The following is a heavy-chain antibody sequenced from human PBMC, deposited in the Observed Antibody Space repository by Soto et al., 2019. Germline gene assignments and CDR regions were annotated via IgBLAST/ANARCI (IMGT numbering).Heavy chain of an antibody. CDR2: INYSGST. J-gene: IGHJ4*02. Sequence: QVQLQESGPGLVKPSETLSLTCTVSGGSISSYCWSWIRQPPGKGLEWIGYINYSGSTTYHPSLRSRVTISVDTSKNQLSLKLSSVTAADTAVYYCARHVNRGAIFDYWGQGTLVTVSS. CDR1: GGSISSYC. V-gene: IGHV4-59*08. CDR3: ARHVNRGAIFDY. D-gene: IGHD3-3*01.